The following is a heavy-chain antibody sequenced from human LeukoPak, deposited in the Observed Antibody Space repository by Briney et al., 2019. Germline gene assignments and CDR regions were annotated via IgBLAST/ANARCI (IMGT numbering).Heavy chain of an antibody. Sequence: PPGRSLRLSCAASGFTFSSYAMHWLRQAPGKGLEWVAVISYDGSNKYYADSVKGRFTISRDNSKNTLFLQMNGLRAEDTAVYYCAKPYYYDSSGTYDAFDIWGQGTMVTVSS. CDR2: ISYDGSNK. V-gene: IGHV3-30*04. CDR3: AKPYYYDSSGTYDAFDI. D-gene: IGHD3-22*01. CDR1: GFTFSSYA. J-gene: IGHJ3*02.